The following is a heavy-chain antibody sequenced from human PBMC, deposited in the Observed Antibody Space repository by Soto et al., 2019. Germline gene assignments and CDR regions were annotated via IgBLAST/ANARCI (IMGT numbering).Heavy chain of an antibody. CDR2: IYPSGST. CDR3: ARKGRGLGSFVFDY. Sequence: SETVSLTCVVTGDSISSSNWRGWVRQPPGKGLEWIGEIYPSGSTNYTPSLKSRVTISLDKSKNQFSLNLSYVTAADTAVYFWARKGRGLGSFVFDYWGQGTLVTAPQ. D-gene: IGHD3-10*01. J-gene: IGHJ4*02. V-gene: IGHV4-4*02. CDR1: GDSISSSNW.